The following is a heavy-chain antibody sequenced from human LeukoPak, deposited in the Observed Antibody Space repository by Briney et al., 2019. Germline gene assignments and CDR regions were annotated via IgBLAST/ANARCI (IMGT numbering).Heavy chain of an antibody. D-gene: IGHD2-2*01. J-gene: IGHJ3*02. Sequence: PGGSLRLSCAASGFTFSSYAMSWVRQAPGKGLEWVSTISGSGGNTYYADSVKGRFTISRDNSKSTLYLQMNSLRAEDTAVYYCAKVPWGTRADAFDIWGQGTMVTVSS. CDR2: ISGSGGNT. CDR3: AKVPWGTRADAFDI. V-gene: IGHV3-23*01. CDR1: GFTFSSYA.